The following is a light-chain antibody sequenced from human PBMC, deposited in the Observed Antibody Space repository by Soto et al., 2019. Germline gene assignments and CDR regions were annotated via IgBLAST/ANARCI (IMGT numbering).Light chain of an antibody. CDR3: QLYGGSHMFS. CDR2: GAS. V-gene: IGKV3D-15*01. CDR1: QSVGSN. J-gene: IGKJ2*01. Sequence: EIVMTQSPATLSVSPGERATLSCRASQSVGSNLAWYQQRPGQAPRLLIYGASTRATGTPARFSGSGSGTRFTLSISSLQSEDFVVYYCQLYGGSHMFSFGQGTKLQIK.